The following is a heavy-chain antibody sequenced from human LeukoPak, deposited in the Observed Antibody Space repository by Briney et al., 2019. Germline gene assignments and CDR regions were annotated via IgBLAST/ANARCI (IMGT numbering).Heavy chain of an antibody. V-gene: IGHV3-23*01. D-gene: IGHD6-6*01. CDR2: ISGSGGST. Sequence: GGSLRLSCAAAGFTFTTYAMSWVRQAPGKGLEWVSHISGSGGSTYFADSVKGRFTISRDNSKNTLYLQMNSLRAEDTAVYYCATDLTYSSSSWFDYWGQGTLVTVSS. CDR1: GFTFTTYA. J-gene: IGHJ4*02. CDR3: ATDLTYSSSSWFDY.